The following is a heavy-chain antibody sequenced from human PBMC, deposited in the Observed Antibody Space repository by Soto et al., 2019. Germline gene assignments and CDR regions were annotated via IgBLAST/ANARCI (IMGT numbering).Heavy chain of an antibody. CDR2: MNPNSGNT. CDR1: GYTFTSYG. Sequence: QVQLVQSGAEVKKPGASVKVSCKASGYTFTSYGINWVRQATGQGLEWMGWMNPNSGNTGYAQKFQGRVTMTRNTSISTAYMELSSLRSEDTAVYYCARGLFTRGVNWFDPWGQGTLVTVSS. J-gene: IGHJ5*02. CDR3: ARGLFTRGVNWFDP. V-gene: IGHV1-8*01. D-gene: IGHD3-10*01.